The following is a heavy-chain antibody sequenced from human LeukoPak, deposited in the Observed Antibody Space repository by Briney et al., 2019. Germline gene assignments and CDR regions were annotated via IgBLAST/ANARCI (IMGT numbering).Heavy chain of an antibody. CDR2: INPNSGGT. CDR1: GGTFSSYA. J-gene: IGHJ4*02. V-gene: IGHV1-2*06. Sequence: GASVKVSCKASGGTFSSYAISWVRQAPGQGLEWMGRINPNSGGTNYAQKFQGRVTMTRDTSISTAYMELSRLRSDDTAVYYCARDGSYDFWSGYYTLWASEEPFDYWGQGTLVTVSS. CDR3: ARDGSYDFWSGYYTLWASEEPFDY. D-gene: IGHD3-3*01.